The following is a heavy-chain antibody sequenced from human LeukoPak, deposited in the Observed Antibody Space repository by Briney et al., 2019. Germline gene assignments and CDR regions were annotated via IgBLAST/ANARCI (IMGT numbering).Heavy chain of an antibody. CDR2: ISSSSSYI. CDR1: GFTFISYS. Sequence: GGSLRLSCAASGFTFISYSMNWVRQAPGKGLEWVSSISSSSSYIYYADSVKGRFTISRDNAKNSLYLQMNSLRAEDTAVYYCASEPYYYYYYMDVWGKGTTVTVSS. J-gene: IGHJ6*03. V-gene: IGHV3-21*01. CDR3: ASEPYYYYYYMDV.